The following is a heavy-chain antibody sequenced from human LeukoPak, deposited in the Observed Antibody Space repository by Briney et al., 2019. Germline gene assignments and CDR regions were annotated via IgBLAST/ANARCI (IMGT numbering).Heavy chain of an antibody. J-gene: IGHJ3*02. D-gene: IGHD3-9*01. CDR1: GFTFSSYT. Sequence: GGSLRLSCAASGFTFSSYTMNWVRQAPGKGLEWVSSISSSSSYIYYADSVKGRFTISRDNAKNSLYMQMNSLRAEDTAVYYCARDTYDILTGYYKWAFDIWGQGTMVTVSS. CDR2: ISSSSSYI. CDR3: ARDTYDILTGYYKWAFDI. V-gene: IGHV3-21*06.